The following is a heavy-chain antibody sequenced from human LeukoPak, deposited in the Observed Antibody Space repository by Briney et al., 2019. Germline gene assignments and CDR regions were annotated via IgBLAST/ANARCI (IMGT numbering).Heavy chain of an antibody. V-gene: IGHV4-39*01. CDR1: GDFISSSSSY. Sequence: SETLSLTCTVSGDFISSSSSYWGWIRQPPGERLEYIGSIHYSGSTYYNPSLRSRVIIPVDTHKNQFSLKLTSVTAAETAVYYCARGSPYHYWGQGTLVTVSS. CDR2: IHYSGST. J-gene: IGHJ4*02. CDR3: ARGSPYHY. D-gene: IGHD2-2*01.